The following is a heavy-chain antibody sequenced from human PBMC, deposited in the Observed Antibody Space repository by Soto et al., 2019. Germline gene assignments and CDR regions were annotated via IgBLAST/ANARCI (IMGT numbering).Heavy chain of an antibody. CDR2: ISSSSSYI. V-gene: IGHV3-21*01. D-gene: IGHD5-18*01. Sequence: PGGSLRLSCPASGFTFSNAWMNWVRQAPGKGLEWVSSISSSSSYIYYADSVKGRFTISRDNAKNSLYLQMNSLRAEDTAVYYCARDQPGYSYGYGLGYWGQGTLVTVSS. CDR3: ARDQPGYSYGYGLGY. J-gene: IGHJ4*02. CDR1: GFTFSNAW.